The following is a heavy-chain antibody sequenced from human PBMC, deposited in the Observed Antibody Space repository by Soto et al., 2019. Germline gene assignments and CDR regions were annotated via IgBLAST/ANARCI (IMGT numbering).Heavy chain of an antibody. D-gene: IGHD2-15*01. CDR2: IYYSGRT. J-gene: IGHJ4*02. Sequence: QLQLQESGPGLVNPSETLSLTCTVSGGSISSSSYYWGWIRQPPGKGLEWIGSIYYSGRTYYNPSIKIRVIISVYTLKNQFSLTLISVTAADSAVYYCAVLGTYYWYSFDYWFQGTMVTVSP. CDR3: AVLGTYYWYSFDY. CDR1: GGSISSSSYY. V-gene: IGHV4-39*01.